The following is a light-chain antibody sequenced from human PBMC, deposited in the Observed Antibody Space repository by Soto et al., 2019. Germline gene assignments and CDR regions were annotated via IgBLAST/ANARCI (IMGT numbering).Light chain of an antibody. CDR1: GGDFGSSTY. Sequence: QSALIQPASVSGSPGQSLIISCTGTGGDFGSSTYVSWYQQHSDKAPKVVIYDVNKRPSGVSSRFSGAKSGSAASLTIAGLDGDDEADYFCCSYTTTTSGVFGGGTKLTVL. J-gene: IGLJ3*02. CDR3: CSYTTTTSGV. V-gene: IGLV2-14*03. CDR2: DVN.